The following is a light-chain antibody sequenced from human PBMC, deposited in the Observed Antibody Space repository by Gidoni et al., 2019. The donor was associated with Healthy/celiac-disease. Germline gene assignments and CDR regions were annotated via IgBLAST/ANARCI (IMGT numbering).Light chain of an antibody. CDR3: QQSYSTPPT. CDR1: QSISSY. Sequence: DIKMTQSPSSLSASVGDRVTITCRASQSISSYLNWYQQKPGKAPKLLIYAASSLQSGVLTRFSGSGSGTDFTLTISSLQPGDFATYYCQQSYSTPPTFGQGTKLEIK. CDR2: AAS. V-gene: IGKV1-39*01. J-gene: IGKJ2*01.